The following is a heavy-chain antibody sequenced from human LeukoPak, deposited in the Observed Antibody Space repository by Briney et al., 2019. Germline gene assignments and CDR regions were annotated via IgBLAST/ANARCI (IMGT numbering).Heavy chain of an antibody. CDR1: GFTFSSYG. CDR3: ARRGDSPMIGDH. V-gene: IGHV3-48*01. J-gene: IGHJ4*02. Sequence: GGSLRLSCAASGFTFSSYGMNWVRQAPGKGLEWLSYLSNTGNIHYAQSVKGRFTISRDNAKSSLYLQMDGLRAEDTAVYYCARRGDSPMIGDHWGQGTLVTVSS. D-gene: IGHD3-10*02. CDR2: LSNTGNI.